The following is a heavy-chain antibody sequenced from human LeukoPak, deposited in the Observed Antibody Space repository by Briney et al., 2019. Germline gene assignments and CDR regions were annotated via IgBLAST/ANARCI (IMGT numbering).Heavy chain of an antibody. CDR2: ISAYNGNT. Sequence: ASVKVSCTASGYTFTSYGISWVRQAPGQGLEWMGWISAYNGNTNYAQKLQGRVTMTTDTSTSTAYMELRSLRSDDTAVYYCARGPLGYCSSTSCYTDFDYWGQGTLVTVSS. CDR3: ARGPLGYCSSTSCYTDFDY. J-gene: IGHJ4*02. D-gene: IGHD2-2*02. CDR1: GYTFTSYG. V-gene: IGHV1-18*01.